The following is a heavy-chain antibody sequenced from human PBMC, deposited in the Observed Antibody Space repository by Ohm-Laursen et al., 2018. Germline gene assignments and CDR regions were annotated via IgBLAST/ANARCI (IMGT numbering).Heavy chain of an antibody. J-gene: IGHJ4*02. CDR1: GFSFSDAW. V-gene: IGHV3-15*01. CDR3: TTAISPDY. CDR2: IKSKTDGGTT. Sequence: LSLTCAASGFSFSDAWMSWVRQAPGKGLEWVGRIKSKTDGGTTHYAAPVKGRFTMSTDDSKNMLYLQMNSLKTEDTAVYYCTTAISPDYWGQGTLVTVSS. D-gene: IGHD3-3*01.